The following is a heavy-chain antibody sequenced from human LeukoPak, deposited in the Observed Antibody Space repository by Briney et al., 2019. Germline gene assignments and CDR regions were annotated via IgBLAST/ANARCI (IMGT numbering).Heavy chain of an antibody. V-gene: IGHV3-48*04. CDR3: ARDHYYDSSGYYSAPIGY. J-gene: IGHJ4*02. CDR1: GFTFSSYS. D-gene: IGHD3-22*01. CDR2: ISSSSSTI. Sequence: GGSLRLSCAASGFTFSSYSMNWVRQAPGKGLEWVSYISSSSSTIYYADSVKGRFTISRDNAKNSLYLQMNSLRAEDTAVYYCARDHYYDSSGYYSAPIGYWGQGTLVTVSS.